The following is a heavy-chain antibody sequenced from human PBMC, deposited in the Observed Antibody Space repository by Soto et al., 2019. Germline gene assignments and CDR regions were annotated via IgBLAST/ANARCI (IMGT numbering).Heavy chain of an antibody. CDR1: GGSFSGYY. V-gene: IGHV4-34*01. D-gene: IGHD1-26*01. CDR2: INHSGST. Sequence: SETLSLTCAVYGGSFSGYYWSWIRQPPGKGLEWIGEINHSGSTNYNPSLKSRVTISVDTSKNQFSLKLSSVTAADTAVYYCARGEEWELVRWIDPWGQGTLVTVS. J-gene: IGHJ5*02. CDR3: ARGEEWELVRWIDP.